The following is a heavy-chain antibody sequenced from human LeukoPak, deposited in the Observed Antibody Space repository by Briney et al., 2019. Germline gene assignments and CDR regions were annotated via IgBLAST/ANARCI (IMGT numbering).Heavy chain of an antibody. Sequence: GGSLRLSCAASGFTFSSYSMNWVRQARGKGLEGVSSISSSSYIYYADSGKGRFTISRDNAKNSLYLQMNRLSAEDTAVSHCERDLVIAAAGTGDYWGQGTLVTVSS. D-gene: IGHD6-13*01. J-gene: IGHJ4*02. V-gene: IGHV3-21*01. CDR3: ERDLVIAAAGTGDY. CDR2: ISSSSYI. CDR1: GFTFSSYS.